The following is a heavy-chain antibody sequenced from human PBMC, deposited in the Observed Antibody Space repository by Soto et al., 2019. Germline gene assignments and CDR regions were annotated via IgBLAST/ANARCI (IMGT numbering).Heavy chain of an antibody. CDR3: ARGGTSHYERFDY. CDR1: GGSVSSGSYY. CDR2: IYYSGST. D-gene: IGHD3-16*01. V-gene: IGHV4-61*01. Sequence: QVQLQESGPGLVKPSETLSLTCTVSGGSVSSGSYYWSWIRQPPGKGLEWIGYIYYSGSTNYNPSLKSRVTISVDTSKNQFSLKLSSVTAADTAVYYCARGGTSHYERFDYWGQGTLVTVSS. J-gene: IGHJ4*02.